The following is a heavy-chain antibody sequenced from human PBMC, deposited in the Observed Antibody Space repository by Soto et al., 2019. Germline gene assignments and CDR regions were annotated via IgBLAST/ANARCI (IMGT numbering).Heavy chain of an antibody. V-gene: IGHV4-4*02. J-gene: IGHJ5*02. D-gene: IGHD6-13*01. CDR3: ARDSRYSSSWSGDWFDP. Sequence: QVQLQESGPGLVKPSGTLSLTCAVSGGSISSSNWWRWVRQPPGTGLEWIGEIYHSGSTNYNPSLKSRVTISVDKSKNQFSLKLSSVTAADTAVYYCARDSRYSSSWSGDWFDPWGKGTLVTVSS. CDR1: GGSISSSNW. CDR2: IYHSGST.